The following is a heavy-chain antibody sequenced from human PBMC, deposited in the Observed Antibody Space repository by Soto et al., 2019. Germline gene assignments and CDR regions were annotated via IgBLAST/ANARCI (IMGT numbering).Heavy chain of an antibody. Sequence: GASVKVSCKASGYTFTSYGISWGRQAPGQGLEWMGWISAYNGNTNYAQKLQGRVTMTTDTSTSTAYMELRSLRSDDTAVYYCARDRFASSGWYRVRYYYGMDVWGQGTTVTVSS. CDR1: GYTFTSYG. CDR2: ISAYNGNT. J-gene: IGHJ6*02. D-gene: IGHD6-19*01. V-gene: IGHV1-18*01. CDR3: ARDRFASSGWYRVRYYYGMDV.